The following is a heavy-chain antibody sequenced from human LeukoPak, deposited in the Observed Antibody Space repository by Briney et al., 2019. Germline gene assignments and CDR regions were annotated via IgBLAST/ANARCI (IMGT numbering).Heavy chain of an antibody. V-gene: IGHV4-59*12. CDR2: IYYSGST. D-gene: IGHD6-19*01. J-gene: IGHJ5*02. Sequence: PSETLSLTCTVSGGSISSYYWSWIRQPPGKGLEWIGYIYYSGSTNYKPSLKSRVTISVDTSKNQFSLKLSSVTAADTAVYYCARNHRSGWESRNWFDPWGQGTLVTVSS. CDR3: ARNHRSGWESRNWFDP. CDR1: GGSISSYY.